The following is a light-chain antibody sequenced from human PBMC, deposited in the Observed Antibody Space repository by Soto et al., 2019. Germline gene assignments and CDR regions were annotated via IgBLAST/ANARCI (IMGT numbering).Light chain of an antibody. CDR2: AAS. J-gene: IGKJ5*01. CDR1: QSISNY. V-gene: IGKV1-39*01. Sequence: DIQMTQSPSSLSASVGDRVTITCRASQSISNYLSWYQQKPGKAPKLLIYAASSLQSGVPPRFSGSGSGTDFTLTISSLQPEDFAIYYCLQANRVPLSFGQGTRLEI. CDR3: LQANRVPLS.